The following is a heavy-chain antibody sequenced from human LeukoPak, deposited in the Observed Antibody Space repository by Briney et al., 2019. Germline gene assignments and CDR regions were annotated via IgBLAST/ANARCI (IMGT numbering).Heavy chain of an antibody. D-gene: IGHD5-24*01. CDR3: ARGHEDGYNSIDY. CDR2: ITGSSITI. J-gene: IGHJ4*02. Sequence: GGSLRLSCAASGFTFSDYYMTWIRQAPGRGLEWVSYITGSSITIYYADSVKGRFTISRDNAKNSLYLQMNSLRAEDTAVYYCARGHEDGYNSIDYWGQGTLVTVSS. CDR1: GFTFSDYY. V-gene: IGHV3-11*04.